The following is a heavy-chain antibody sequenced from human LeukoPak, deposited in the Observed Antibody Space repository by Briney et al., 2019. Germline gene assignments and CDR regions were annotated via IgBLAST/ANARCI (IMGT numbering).Heavy chain of an antibody. CDR3: ARDWGYCSSTSCHVFDY. CDR2: IYSGGIT. V-gene: IGHV3-66*01. D-gene: IGHD2-2*01. CDR1: GFTVSSNY. Sequence: GGSLRLSCAASGFTVSSNYMSWVRQAPGKGLEWVSVIYSGGITYYADSVKGRFTISRDNSKNTLYLQMNSLRAEDTGVYYCARDWGYCSSTSCHVFDYWGQGTLVTVSS. J-gene: IGHJ4*02.